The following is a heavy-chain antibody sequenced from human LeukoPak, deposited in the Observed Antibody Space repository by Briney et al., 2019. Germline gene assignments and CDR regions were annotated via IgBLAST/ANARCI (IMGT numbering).Heavy chain of an antibody. CDR1: GGSISSGGYY. D-gene: IGHD4-17*01. CDR3: ARFLYGDYGYYYYYGMDV. J-gene: IGHJ6*02. Sequence: PSETLSLTCTVSGGSISSGGYYWSWLRQHPGKGLEWIGYIYYSGSTYYNPSLKSRVTISVDTSKNQFSLKLSSVTAADTAVYYCARFLYGDYGYYYYYGMDVWGQGTTVTVSS. V-gene: IGHV4-31*03. CDR2: IYYSGST.